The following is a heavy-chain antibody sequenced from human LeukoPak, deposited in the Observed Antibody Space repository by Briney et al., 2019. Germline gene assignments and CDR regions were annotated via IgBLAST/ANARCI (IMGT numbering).Heavy chain of an antibody. D-gene: IGHD1-20*01. V-gene: IGHV3-30*18. J-gene: IGHJ3*02. Sequence: PGGSLRLSCAASGFTFSSYGMHWVRQAPGKGLEWVAVISYDGSNKYYADSVKGRFTISRDNSKNTLYLQMNSLRAEDTAVYYCAKDYNWNDVEDAFDIWGQGTMVTVSS. CDR1: GFTFSSYG. CDR3: AKDYNWNDVEDAFDI. CDR2: ISYDGSNK.